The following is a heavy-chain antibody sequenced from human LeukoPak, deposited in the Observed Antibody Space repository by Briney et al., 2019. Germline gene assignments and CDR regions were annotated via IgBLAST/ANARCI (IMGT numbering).Heavy chain of an antibody. CDR2: IYTSGST. D-gene: IGHD3-10*01. Sequence: SETLSLTCTVSGGSISSGSYYWSWIRQPAGKGLEWIGRIYTSGSTNYNPSLKSRVTISVDTSKNQFSLKLSSVTAADTAVYYCARATFYYGSGSRSPNWFDPWGQGTLVTVSS. V-gene: IGHV4-61*02. CDR3: ARATFYYGSGSRSPNWFDP. CDR1: GGSISSGSYY. J-gene: IGHJ5*02.